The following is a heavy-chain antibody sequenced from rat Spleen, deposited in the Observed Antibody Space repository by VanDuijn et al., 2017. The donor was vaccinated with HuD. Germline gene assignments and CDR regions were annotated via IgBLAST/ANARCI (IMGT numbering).Heavy chain of an antibody. V-gene: IGHV2-6*01. CDR3: TRPNNPYWYFDF. D-gene: IGHD1-10*01. CDR2: ISRGGST. CDR1: GFSLTSYT. J-gene: IGHJ1*01. Sequence: QVQLKESGPGLVQPSQTLSLTCTVSGFSLTSYTVSWVRQPPGKGLEWIAAISRGGSTYYNSALKSRLRISRDTSKSQVFLKMNSLQTEDTAIYFCTRPNNPYWYFDFWGPGTMVTVSS.